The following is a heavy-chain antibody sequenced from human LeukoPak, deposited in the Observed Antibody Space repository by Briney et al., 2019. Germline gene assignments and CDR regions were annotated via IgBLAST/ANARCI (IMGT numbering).Heavy chain of an antibody. CDR1: GASISSGNYY. J-gene: IGHJ4*02. CDR2: IYSSGST. Sequence: SETLSLTCTVSGASISSGNYYWSWIRQPAGKGLEWIGRIYSSGSTTYNPTLQSRVTISADTSGNQLSLKLYSVTAADSAMYYCARESDLSNYDRTDYWGQGTLVSVSS. CDR3: ARESDLSNYDRTDY. D-gene: IGHD4/OR15-4a*01. V-gene: IGHV4-61*02.